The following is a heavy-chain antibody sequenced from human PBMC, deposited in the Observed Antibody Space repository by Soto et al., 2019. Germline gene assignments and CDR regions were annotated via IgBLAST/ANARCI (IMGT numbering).Heavy chain of an antibody. CDR1: GFTFSSFW. J-gene: IGHJ3*02. V-gene: IGHV3-74*01. CDR3: IRDYGEAGSTNAFDI. Sequence: QPGGSLRLSCAASGFTFSSFWMHWVRQAPGKGLVWVSRINSDGSGASYADFVEGRFTISRDNAKNTVYFQMNSLREEDTAVYYCIRDYGEAGSTNAFDIWGQGTMVTVSS. CDR2: INSDGSGA. D-gene: IGHD3-10*01.